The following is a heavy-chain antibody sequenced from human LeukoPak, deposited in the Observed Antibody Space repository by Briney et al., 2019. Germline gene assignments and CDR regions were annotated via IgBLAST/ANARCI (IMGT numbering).Heavy chain of an antibody. J-gene: IGHJ4*02. Sequence: ASVKVSCKASGYTFSSYGISWVRQAPGQGLEWMGWISAYNGNTNYAQKLQGRVTMTTDTSTSTAYMGLRSLRSDDTAVYYCARGQLYYDSSGYYGSWGQGTLVTVSS. V-gene: IGHV1-18*01. CDR1: GYTFSSYG. D-gene: IGHD3-22*01. CDR2: ISAYNGNT. CDR3: ARGQLYYDSSGYYGS.